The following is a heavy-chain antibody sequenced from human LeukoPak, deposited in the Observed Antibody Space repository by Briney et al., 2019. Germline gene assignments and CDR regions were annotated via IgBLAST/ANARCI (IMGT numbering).Heavy chain of an antibody. V-gene: IGHV4-61*02. CDR1: GSSISSGSYY. CDR2: IYTSGST. CDR3: ASVTPQYSSSRYSYFDY. J-gene: IGHJ4*02. Sequence: SQTLSLTCTVSGSSISSGSYYWSWIRQPAGKGLEWIGRIYTSGSTNYNPSLKSRVTISLDTSKNQFSLKLSSVTAADTAVYYCASVTPQYSSSRYSYFDYWGQGALFTVSS. D-gene: IGHD6-13*01.